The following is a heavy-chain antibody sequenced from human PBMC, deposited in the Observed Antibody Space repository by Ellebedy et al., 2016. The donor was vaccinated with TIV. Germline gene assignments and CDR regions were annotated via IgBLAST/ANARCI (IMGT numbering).Heavy chain of an antibody. Sequence: GGSLRLSCAVSGFTFTNAWMSWVRQAPGKGLEWVGRIYSRTDGVTTNYAAPVKGRFTISTDDSKTTLYLQMSSLKTEDSAVYYCTTYASGGFGYWGQGTLVTVSS. D-gene: IGHD3-10*01. V-gene: IGHV3-15*01. CDR1: GFTFTNAW. CDR3: TTYASGGFGY. CDR2: IYSRTDGVTT. J-gene: IGHJ4*02.